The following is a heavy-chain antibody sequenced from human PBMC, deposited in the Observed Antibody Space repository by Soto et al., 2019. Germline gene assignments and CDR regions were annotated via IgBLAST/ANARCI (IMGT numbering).Heavy chain of an antibody. Sequence: RASVKVSCKASGGTSNNNANSWVRQAPGQGLEWMGGIVPVFGTANYAQKFRGRVRITADDSTRTLNMELSSLRSDDTAVYYCATLQGSGTYYDDDYWGQGTLVTVSS. CDR2: IVPVFGTA. D-gene: IGHD3-10*01. CDR3: ATLQGSGTYYDDDY. J-gene: IGHJ4*02. V-gene: IGHV1-69*13. CDR1: GGTSNNNA.